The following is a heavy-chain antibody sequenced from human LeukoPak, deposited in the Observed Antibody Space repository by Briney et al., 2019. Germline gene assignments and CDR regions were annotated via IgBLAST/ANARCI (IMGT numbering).Heavy chain of an antibody. J-gene: IGHJ4*02. CDR2: IYSGGTT. CDR1: GFIVSSNY. V-gene: IGHV3-53*05. D-gene: IGHD3-3*01. CDR3: AKDPYDFWSGSHLYYFDY. Sequence: GGSLRLSCAAPGFIVSSNYMSWVRQAPGKGLEWVSIIYSGGTTYYADSVKGRFTISRDNSKNTLYLQMNSLRAEDTAVYYCAKDPYDFWSGSHLYYFDYWGQGTLVTVSS.